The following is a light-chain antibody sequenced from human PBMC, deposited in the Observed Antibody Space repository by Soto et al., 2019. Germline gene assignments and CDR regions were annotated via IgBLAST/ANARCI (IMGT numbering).Light chain of an antibody. Sequence: AIRMTQSPSSLSASTGDRGTITCRASQGISSYLAWYQQKPGKAPKLLIYAASTLQSGVPSRFSGSGSGTDFTLTISCLQSEDFATYYCQQYYSYPPFTFGPGTKVDIK. CDR2: AAS. CDR3: QQYYSYPPFT. V-gene: IGKV1-8*01. CDR1: QGISSY. J-gene: IGKJ3*01.